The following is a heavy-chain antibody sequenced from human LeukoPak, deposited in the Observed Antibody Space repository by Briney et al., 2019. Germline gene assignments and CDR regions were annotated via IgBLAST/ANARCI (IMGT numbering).Heavy chain of an antibody. D-gene: IGHD3-22*01. V-gene: IGHV3-9*01. J-gene: IGHJ4*02. CDR3: AKDMDYYDSSTYYYQFDC. CDR1: GFTFDDYA. CDR2: ISWNSVTI. Sequence: GRSLRLSCAASGFTFDDYAMHWVRQAPGKGLEWVSGISWNSVTIGYADSVKGRFTISRDNAKNSLYLQMNSLRAEDTALYYCAKDMDYYDSSTYYYQFDCWGQGTLVTGSS.